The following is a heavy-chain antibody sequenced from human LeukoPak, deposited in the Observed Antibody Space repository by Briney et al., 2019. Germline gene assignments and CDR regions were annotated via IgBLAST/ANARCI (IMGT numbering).Heavy chain of an antibody. D-gene: IGHD3-22*01. Sequence: ESLKISCKGSGYSFTSYWIGWVRQMPGKGLEWMGIIYPGDSDTRYSPSFQGQVTISADKSISTAYLQWSSLKASDTATYYCARQMLYYDSSGVGMDVWGQGTTVTVSS. J-gene: IGHJ6*02. CDR1: GYSFTSYW. CDR3: ARQMLYYDSSGVGMDV. CDR2: IYPGDSDT. V-gene: IGHV5-51*01.